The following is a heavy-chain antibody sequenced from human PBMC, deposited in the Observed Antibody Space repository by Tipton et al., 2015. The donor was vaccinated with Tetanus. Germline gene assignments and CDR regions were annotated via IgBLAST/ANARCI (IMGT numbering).Heavy chain of an antibody. CDR2: IYYSGST. J-gene: IGHJ6*02. CDR3: ARDRGVTSPFGSYYYGMDV. D-gene: IGHD2-21*02. CDR1: GGSTSSYY. V-gene: IGHV4-59*01. Sequence: TLSLTCTVSGGSTSSYYWSWIRQPPGKGLEWIGYIYYSGSTNYNPSLKSRVTISVDTSKNQFSLKLSSVTAADTAVYYCARDRGVTSPFGSYYYGMDVWGQGTTVTVSS.